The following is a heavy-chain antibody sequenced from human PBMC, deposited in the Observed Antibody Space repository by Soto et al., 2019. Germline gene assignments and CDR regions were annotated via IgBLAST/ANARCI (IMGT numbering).Heavy chain of an antibody. J-gene: IGHJ4*02. Sequence: SETLSLTCTVSGGSISSGGYYWSWIRQHPGKGLEWIGYIYYSGSTYYNPSLKSRVTISVDTSKNQFSLKLSSVTAAATAVYYCAREDSGYGYDYWGQGTLVTVSS. CDR3: AREDSGYGYDY. CDR2: IYYSGST. V-gene: IGHV4-31*03. D-gene: IGHD5-12*01. CDR1: GGSISSGGYY.